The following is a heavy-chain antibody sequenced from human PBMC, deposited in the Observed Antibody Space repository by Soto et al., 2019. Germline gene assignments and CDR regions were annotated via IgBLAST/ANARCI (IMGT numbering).Heavy chain of an antibody. CDR3: AHSKQTSYSSSWYENYYMDV. CDR2: IYWDDDK. Sequence: GSGPTLVNPTQTLTLTCTFSGFSLSTSGVGVGWIRQPPGKALEWLALIYWDDDKRYSPSLKSRLTITKDTSKNQVVLTMTNMDPVDTATYYCAHSKQTSYSSSWYENYYMDVWGKGTTVTVSS. V-gene: IGHV2-5*02. J-gene: IGHJ6*03. D-gene: IGHD6-13*01. CDR1: GFSLSTSGVG.